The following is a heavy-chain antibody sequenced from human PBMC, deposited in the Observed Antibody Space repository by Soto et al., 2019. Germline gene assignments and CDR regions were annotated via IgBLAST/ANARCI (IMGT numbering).Heavy chain of an antibody. CDR2: IYPRDSDT. CDR3: ERRISNCRYYYYDIDV. Sequence: GESLKISCKGSGYTFTDYWIGWVRQLPGKGLEWMGRIYPRDSDTRYSPSFQGHVTITVDKSTSTAYLQWNTLKASDTAMYYCERRISNCRYYYYDIDVWGQGTLVTVSS. D-gene: IGHD4-4*01. CDR1: GYTFTDYW. J-gene: IGHJ6*02. V-gene: IGHV5-51*01.